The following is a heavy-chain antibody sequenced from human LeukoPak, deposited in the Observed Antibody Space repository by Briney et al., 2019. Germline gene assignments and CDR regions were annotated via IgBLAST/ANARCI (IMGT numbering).Heavy chain of an antibody. V-gene: IGHV3-33*08. CDR3: VRDNYGGVFDY. Sequence: GGSLRLSCAASGFTFSSYSMNWVRQAPGKGLEWVAFIWYDGSKSLYEDSVKGRFTISKDDSKNMMYLEMKSLRAEDTAVYFCVRDNYGGVFDYWGQGTLVTVSS. CDR1: GFTFSSYS. D-gene: IGHD2-21*01. J-gene: IGHJ4*02. CDR2: IWYDGSKS.